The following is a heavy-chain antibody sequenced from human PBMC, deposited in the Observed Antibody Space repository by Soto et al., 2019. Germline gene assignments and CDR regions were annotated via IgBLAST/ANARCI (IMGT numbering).Heavy chain of an antibody. V-gene: IGHV1-58*01. D-gene: IGHD3-22*01. CDR3: AADPFNQATDSSGYWPDY. J-gene: IGHJ4*02. CDR1: GFTFTSSA. CDR2: IVVGSGNT. Sequence: GASVKVSCKASGFTFTSSAVQWVRQARGQRLEWIGWIVVGSGNTNYAQKFQERVTITRDMSTNTAYMELSSLRSEDTAVYYCAADPFNQATDSSGYWPDYWGQGTLVTVSS.